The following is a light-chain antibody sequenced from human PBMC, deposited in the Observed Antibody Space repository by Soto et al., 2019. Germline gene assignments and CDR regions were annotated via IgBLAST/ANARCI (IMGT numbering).Light chain of an antibody. Sequence: EIVLTQSPGTLSLSPGERATFSCRASQSVSNSSLAWYHQKPGQAPRLLLFAASRRATGIPDTFSGSGSGTDFTLTISRLQPEDVAVYYYQVYCNSPMYTFGQGTRLEIK. V-gene: IGKV3-20*01. CDR1: QSVSNSS. CDR3: QVYCNSPMYT. CDR2: AAS. J-gene: IGKJ2*01.